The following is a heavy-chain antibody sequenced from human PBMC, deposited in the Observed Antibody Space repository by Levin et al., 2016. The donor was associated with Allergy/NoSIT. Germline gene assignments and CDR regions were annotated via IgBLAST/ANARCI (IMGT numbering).Heavy chain of an antibody. CDR1: GGSIISSSYY. CDR3: AREWRDYDGSAYKYHYNGMDV. V-gene: IGHV4-39*07. CDR2: IYYSGTT. Sequence: GSLRLSCTVSGGSIISSSYYWGWIRQPPGKGLEWIGSIYYSGTTYYNPSLKGRVTTSVDTSKNQLSLKVSSVTAADTAVYYCAREWRDYDGSAYKYHYNGMDVWGQGTTVTVSS. J-gene: IGHJ6*02. D-gene: IGHD3-22*01.